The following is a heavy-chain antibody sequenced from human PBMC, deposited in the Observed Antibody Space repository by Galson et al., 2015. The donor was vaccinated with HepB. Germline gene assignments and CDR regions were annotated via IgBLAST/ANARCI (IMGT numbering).Heavy chain of an antibody. CDR3: AKDRENDSFDY. Sequence: SLRLSCAASGFTFSSYGMHWVRQAPGKGLEWVAVISYDGSNKYYADSVKGRFTISRDNSKNTLYLQMNSLRAEDTAVYYCAKDRENDSFDYWGQGTLVTVSS. V-gene: IGHV3-30*18. CDR2: ISYDGSNK. CDR1: GFTFSSYG. D-gene: IGHD3-10*01. J-gene: IGHJ4*02.